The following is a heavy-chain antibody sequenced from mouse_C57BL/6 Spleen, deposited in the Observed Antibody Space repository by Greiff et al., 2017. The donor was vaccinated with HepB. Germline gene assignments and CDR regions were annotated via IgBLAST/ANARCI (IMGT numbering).Heavy chain of an antibody. V-gene: IGHV1-85*01. CDR1: GYTFTSYD. D-gene: IGHD1-1*01. CDR3: ARGTGYYGPSFAY. J-gene: IGHJ3*01. Sequence: VQLQESGPELVKPGASVKLSCKASGYTFTSYDINWVKQRPGQGLEWIGWIYPRDGSTKYNEKFKGKATLTVDTSSSTAYMELHSLTSEDSAVYFCARGTGYYGPSFAYWGQGTLVTVSA. CDR2: IYPRDGST.